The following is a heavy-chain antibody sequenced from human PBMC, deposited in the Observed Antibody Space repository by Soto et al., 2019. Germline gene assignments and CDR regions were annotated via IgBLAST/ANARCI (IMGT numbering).Heavy chain of an antibody. V-gene: IGHV1-69*01. J-gene: IGHJ4*02. CDR2: IIPKLGSA. D-gene: IGHD2-21*01. CDR3: ARGGDCYNFGAVY. Sequence: QVQLVQSGAEVKEPGSSVKVSCRASGVGNLRDYRTTWVRRAPGQGLEWMGGIIPKLGSANYAQNFQGRVTVTADESTNTVYMELRSLRSDDTAVYYCARGGDCYNFGAVYWGQGTPVTVSS. CDR1: GVGNLRDYR.